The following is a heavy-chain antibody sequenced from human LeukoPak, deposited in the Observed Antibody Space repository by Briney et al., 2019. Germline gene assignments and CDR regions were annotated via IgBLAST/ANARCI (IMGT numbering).Heavy chain of an antibody. CDR1: GYTFTSYY. CDR3: ASSSSSVLFDP. CDR2: INPSGGST. D-gene: IGHD6-6*01. Sequence: ASVKVSCTASGYTFTSYYMHWVRQAPGQGLEWMGIINPSGGSTSYAQKFQGRVTMTRDTSTSTVYMELSSLRSEDTAVYYCASSSSSVLFDPWSQGALVTVSS. J-gene: IGHJ5*02. V-gene: IGHV1-46*01.